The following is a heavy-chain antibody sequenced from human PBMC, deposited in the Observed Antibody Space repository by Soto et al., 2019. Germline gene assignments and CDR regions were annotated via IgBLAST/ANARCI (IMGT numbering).Heavy chain of an antibody. D-gene: IGHD3-9*01. V-gene: IGHV4-34*01. CDR1: GGSFSGYY. J-gene: IGHJ5*02. CDR3: ARGLLTGPRLSNGWFDP. CDR2: INHSGST. Sequence: SETLSLTCAVYGGSFSGYYWSWIRQPPGKGLEWIGEINHSGSTNYNPSLKSRVTISVDTSKNQFSLKLSSVTAADTAVYYCARGLLTGPRLSNGWFDPWGQGTLVTVSS.